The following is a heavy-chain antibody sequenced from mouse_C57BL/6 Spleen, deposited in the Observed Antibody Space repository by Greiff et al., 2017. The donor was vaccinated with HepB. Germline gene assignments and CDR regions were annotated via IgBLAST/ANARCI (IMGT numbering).Heavy chain of an antibody. CDR2: ISSGSSTI. Sequence: EVHLVESGGGLVKPGGSLKLSCAASGFTFSDYGMHWVRQAPEKGLEWVAYISSGSSTIYYADTVKGRFTISRDNAKNTLFLQMTSLRSEDTAMYYCARTVVSYFDYWGQGTTRTVSS. D-gene: IGHD1-1*01. V-gene: IGHV5-17*01. J-gene: IGHJ2*01. CDR1: GFTFSDYG. CDR3: ARTVVSYFDY.